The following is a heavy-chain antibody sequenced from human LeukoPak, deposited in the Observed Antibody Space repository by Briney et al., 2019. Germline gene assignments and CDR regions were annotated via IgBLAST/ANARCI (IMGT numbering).Heavy chain of an antibody. J-gene: IGHJ6*04. CDR2: ISSSGSTI. Sequence: PGGSLRLSCAASGFTFSSYEMNWFRQAPGKGLEWVSYISSSGSTIYYADSVKGRFTISRDNAKNSLYLQMNSLRAEDTAVYYCAELGITMIGGLWGKGTTVTISS. D-gene: IGHD3-10*02. CDR1: GFTFSSYE. V-gene: IGHV3-48*03. CDR3: AELGITMIGGL.